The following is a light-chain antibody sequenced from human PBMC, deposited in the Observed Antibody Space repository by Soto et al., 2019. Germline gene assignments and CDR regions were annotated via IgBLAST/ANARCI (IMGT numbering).Light chain of an antibody. J-gene: IGLJ2*01. CDR1: SSNIGSHT. V-gene: IGLV1-44*01. CDR2: SNT. Sequence: QSVLTQPPSASGTPGQTIATSCSGGSSNIGSHTVNWYQQLPGTAPRLLIYSNTQRPSGVPDRFSGSKSGTSASLAISGLQSEYEGDYYCAAWDDSLNGVVFGGGTKLTVL. CDR3: AAWDDSLNGVV.